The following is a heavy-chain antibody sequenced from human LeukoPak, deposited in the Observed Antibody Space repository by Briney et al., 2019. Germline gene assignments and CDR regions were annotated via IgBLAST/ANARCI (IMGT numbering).Heavy chain of an antibody. CDR2: IDHSGST. Sequence: RSSETLSLTCAVYGGSFIDYYWSWLRQPPGKGLEWIGEIDHSGSTTYNPSLKSRATISVDTSKNQFSLKLNSVTAADTAVYYCARGFSHWGQGTLVTVSS. CDR1: GGSFIDYY. V-gene: IGHV4-34*01. D-gene: IGHD3-3*01. J-gene: IGHJ4*02. CDR3: ARGFSH.